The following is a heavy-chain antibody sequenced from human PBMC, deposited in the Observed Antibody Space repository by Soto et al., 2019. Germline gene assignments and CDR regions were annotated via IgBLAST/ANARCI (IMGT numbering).Heavy chain of an antibody. CDR3: ARDYSSGWYGYDAFDI. CDR1: GFTFSSYA. CDR2: ISYDGSNK. V-gene: IGHV3-30-3*01. J-gene: IGHJ3*02. D-gene: IGHD6-19*01. Sequence: QVQLVESGGGVVQPGRSLRLSCAASGFTFSSYAMHWVRQAPGKGLEWVAVISYDGSNKYYADSVKGRFTISRDNSKNTLYLQMNSLRAEDTAVYYCARDYSSGWYGYDAFDIWGQGTMVTVSS.